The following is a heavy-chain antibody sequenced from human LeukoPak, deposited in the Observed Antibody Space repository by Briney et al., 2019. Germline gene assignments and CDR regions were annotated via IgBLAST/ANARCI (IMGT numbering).Heavy chain of an antibody. CDR3: TRSSSSWYLGYCYYYMDV. CDR1: GFTFGDYA. J-gene: IGHJ6*03. CDR2: IRSKAYGGTT. Sequence: GGSLRLSCTASGFTFGDYAMSWVRPAPGKGLEWVGFIRSKAYGGTTEYAASVKGRFTISRDDSKSIAYLQMKSLKSEDTAVYYCTRSSSSWYLGYCYYYMDVWGKGTTVTISS. D-gene: IGHD6-13*01. V-gene: IGHV3-49*04.